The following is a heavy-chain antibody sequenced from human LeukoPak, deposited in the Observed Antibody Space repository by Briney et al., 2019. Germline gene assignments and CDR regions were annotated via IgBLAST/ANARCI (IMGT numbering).Heavy chain of an antibody. D-gene: IGHD6-19*01. CDR3: ARGGIIAVAGTFDP. J-gene: IGHJ5*02. CDR1: GDSISSSHW. V-gene: IGHV4-4*02. Sequence: SETLSLTCAVSGDSISSSHWWSWVRQPPGKGLEWIGRIYHSGTTNYNPSLKSRVTISVDRSKNQFSLNLTSVTAADTAVYYCARGGIIAVAGTFDPWGQGTLVTVSS. CDR2: IYHSGTT.